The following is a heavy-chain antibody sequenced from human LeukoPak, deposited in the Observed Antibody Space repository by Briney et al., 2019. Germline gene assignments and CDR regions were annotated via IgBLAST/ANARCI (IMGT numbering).Heavy chain of an antibody. CDR2: IYPGDSDT. CDR3: ARHERFLEWTGGFDY. Sequence: GESLKVPCKGSGYSFTSYWIGWVRQMPGKGLEWMGIIYPGDSDTRYSPSFQGQVTISADKSISTAYLQWSSLKASDTAMYYCARHERFLEWTGGFDYWGQGTLVTVSS. D-gene: IGHD3-3*01. J-gene: IGHJ4*02. V-gene: IGHV5-51*01. CDR1: GYSFTSYW.